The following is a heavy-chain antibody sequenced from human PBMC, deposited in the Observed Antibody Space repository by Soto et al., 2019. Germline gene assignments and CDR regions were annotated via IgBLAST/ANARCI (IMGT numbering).Heavy chain of an antibody. CDR2: ISVSGGST. D-gene: IGHD1-26*01. Sequence: PGGSLRLSCAASGFMFSSYGMSWGRQSPGKGLEWVSSISVSGGSTYYADSVKGRFTISRDNSKSTLYLQMSSLRAEDTAVYSCAKGPSYSGAYFPFGYWGQGTLVTVSS. CDR3: AKGPSYSGAYFPFGY. J-gene: IGHJ4*02. V-gene: IGHV3-23*01. CDR1: GFMFSSYG.